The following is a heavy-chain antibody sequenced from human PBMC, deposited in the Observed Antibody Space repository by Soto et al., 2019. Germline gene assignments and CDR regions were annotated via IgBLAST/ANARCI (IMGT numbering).Heavy chain of an antibody. Sequence: SETLSLTCTVSGVSISRYYWSWIRQPPGKRLEWIGYIYYSGSTNYNPSLKSQVTISVDTSKNQCSLNLSSVTDADTAVYYCARDPGTVVTFGPAFDIWGQGAMVTVSS. V-gene: IGHV4-59*01. CDR2: IYYSGST. D-gene: IGHD2-21*02. CDR3: ARDPGTVVTFGPAFDI. J-gene: IGHJ3*02. CDR1: GVSISRYY.